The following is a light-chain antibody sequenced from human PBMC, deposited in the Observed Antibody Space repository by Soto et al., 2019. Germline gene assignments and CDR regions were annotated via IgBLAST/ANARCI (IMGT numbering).Light chain of an antibody. CDR1: QGIGSY. V-gene: IGKV1-9*01. J-gene: IGKJ4*01. CDR3: QQLNTYPA. CDR2: GAS. Sequence: DLPLTQSPSFLSASVGDRVTITCRASQGIGSYLGWYQQAPGKAPKLLIYGASTLQSGVPSRFSGSGSGTEFTITISSLQPEDVATYFCQQLNTYPAFGGGTKVEI.